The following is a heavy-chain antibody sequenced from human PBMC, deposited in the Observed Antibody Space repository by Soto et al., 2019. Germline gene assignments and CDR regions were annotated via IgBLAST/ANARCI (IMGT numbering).Heavy chain of an antibody. D-gene: IGHD6-6*01. Sequence: SETLSLTCTVSGGSITSRDCYWSWIRQPPGKGLEWIGYIYFSGNSYYNPSIKSRVTISVDPSKNQFSLKLSSVTAADTAVYYCARDRSSPPNYFYGMDVWGPGTTVTVS. CDR1: GGSITSRDCY. J-gene: IGHJ6*02. CDR3: ARDRSSPPNYFYGMDV. CDR2: IYFSGNS. V-gene: IGHV4-30-4*01.